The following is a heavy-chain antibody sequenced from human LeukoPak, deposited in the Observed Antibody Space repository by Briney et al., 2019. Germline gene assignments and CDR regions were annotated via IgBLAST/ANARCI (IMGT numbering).Heavy chain of an antibody. D-gene: IGHD6-13*01. J-gene: IGHJ4*02. Sequence: SVKVSCKASGRTFSSYAISWVRQAPGQGLEWMGGIIPIFGTANYAQKFQGRVTITTDESTSTAYMELSSLRSEDTAVYYCARVGNTGSSWYVSGDYYFDYWGQGTLVTVSS. CDR3: ARVGNTGSSWYVSGDYYFDY. CDR1: GRTFSSYA. CDR2: IIPIFGTA. V-gene: IGHV1-69*05.